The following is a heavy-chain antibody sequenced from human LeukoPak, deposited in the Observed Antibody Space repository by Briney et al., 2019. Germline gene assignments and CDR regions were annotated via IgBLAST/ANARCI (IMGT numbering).Heavy chain of an antibody. CDR1: GGSISSYY. J-gene: IGHJ4*02. Sequence: PSETLSLTCTVSGGSISSYYWSWIRQPPGKGLVWIGYIYYSGSTNYNPSLKSRVTISVDTSKNQFSLKLSSVTAADTAVYYCARGGYGPIDFDYWGQGTLVTVSS. CDR3: ARGGYGPIDFDY. V-gene: IGHV4-59*01. D-gene: IGHD3-16*01. CDR2: IYYSGST.